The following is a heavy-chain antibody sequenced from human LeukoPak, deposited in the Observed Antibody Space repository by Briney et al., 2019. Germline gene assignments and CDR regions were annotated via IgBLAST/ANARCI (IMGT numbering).Heavy chain of an antibody. CDR1: GGSFSGYY. CDR2: INHSGGT. Sequence: SETLSLTCAVYGGSFSGYYWSWIRQPPGKGLEWIGEINHSGGTNYNPSLKSRVTISVDTSKNQFSLKLSSVTAADTAVYYCAREAPADYWGQGTLVTFSS. J-gene: IGHJ4*02. V-gene: IGHV4-34*01. CDR3: AREAPADY.